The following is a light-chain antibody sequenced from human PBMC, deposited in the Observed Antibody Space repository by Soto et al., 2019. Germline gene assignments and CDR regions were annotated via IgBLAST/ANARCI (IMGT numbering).Light chain of an antibody. Sequence: EIVLTQSPATLSLSPGERATLSCRASQSVSSYLAWYQQKPGQAPRLLIYDASNRATGIPARFSGIGSGIDFTLTIGSLEPEDFAVYYCQQRSNWPPVYTFGQGTKLEIK. CDR1: QSVSSY. J-gene: IGKJ2*01. CDR3: QQRSNWPPVYT. V-gene: IGKV3-11*01. CDR2: DAS.